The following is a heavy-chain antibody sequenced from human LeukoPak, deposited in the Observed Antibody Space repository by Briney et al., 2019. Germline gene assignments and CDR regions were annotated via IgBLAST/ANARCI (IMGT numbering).Heavy chain of an antibody. D-gene: IGHD6-19*01. CDR3: ASLYSSGWYHSFDY. Sequence: GGSLRLSCAASGFTFRTSGMNWVRQAPGKGLEWVSSISSSSSYIYYADSVKGRFTISRDNAKNSLHLQMNSLRAEDTAVYYCASLYSSGWYHSFDYWGQGTLVTVSS. V-gene: IGHV3-21*01. CDR1: GFTFRTSG. CDR2: ISSSSSYI. J-gene: IGHJ4*02.